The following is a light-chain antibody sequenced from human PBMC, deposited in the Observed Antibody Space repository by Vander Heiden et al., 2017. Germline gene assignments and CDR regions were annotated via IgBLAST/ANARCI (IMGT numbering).Light chain of an antibody. Sequence: QSALAQPPSASGSPGQSVAISCTVSSSDVGGYEYVSWYQQHPGKAPKLIIYEVTKRSSGVPDRFSGSKSGNTASLTVSGLQAEDEADYYCSSYAGNNNKVFGTGTKVTVL. CDR2: EVT. CDR1: SSDVGGYEY. J-gene: IGLJ1*01. V-gene: IGLV2-8*01. CDR3: SSYAGNNNKV.